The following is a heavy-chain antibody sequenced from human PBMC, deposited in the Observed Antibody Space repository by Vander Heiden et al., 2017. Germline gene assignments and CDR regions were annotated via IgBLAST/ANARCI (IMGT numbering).Heavy chain of an antibody. D-gene: IGHD5-12*01. CDR2: IHGGNGNT. CDR1: GYTFTRYA. V-gene: IGHV1-3*01. CDR3: ARPGYDLGFDY. Sequence: QVQLVQSGVEVKKLGASVKFSCTASGYTFTRYAMHWVRQAPGQRLEWMGWIHGGNGNTKYSQKFQGRVTISRDTSASTAYMELSSLRSEDTAVYYCARPGYDLGFDYWGQGTQVTVSS. J-gene: IGHJ4*02.